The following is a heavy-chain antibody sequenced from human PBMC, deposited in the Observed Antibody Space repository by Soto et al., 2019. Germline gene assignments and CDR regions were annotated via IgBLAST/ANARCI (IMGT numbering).Heavy chain of an antibody. J-gene: IGHJ6*02. D-gene: IGHD3-3*02. CDR1: GFSFSSHG. CDR2: LWARGNIR. V-gene: IGHV3-33*01. CDR3: ATDAQHLANYGMDV. Sequence: QVQLVESGGSVVQPGRSLRLSCAASGFSFSSHGMHWVRQAPGKGLEWVAHLWARGNIRYYAYSVKGRFTISSDHSKNTLYLQMDSLGAEDTAVYYCATDAQHLANYGMDVWGQGTTVTVSS.